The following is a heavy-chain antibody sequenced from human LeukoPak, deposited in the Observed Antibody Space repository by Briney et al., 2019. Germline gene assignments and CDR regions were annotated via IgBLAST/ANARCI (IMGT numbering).Heavy chain of an antibody. J-gene: IGHJ4*02. Sequence: GASVKVSCKASGYTFTGYYMHWVRQAPGQGLDWMGRINPNGGGTNYAQKFQGRVTMTRDTSISTAYMELSRLRSDDTAVYYCARDGGVYYDSSGYYRSDYWGQGTLVTVSS. CDR3: ARDGGVYYDSSGYYRSDY. CDR2: INPNGGGT. CDR1: GYTFTGYY. V-gene: IGHV1-2*06. D-gene: IGHD3-22*01.